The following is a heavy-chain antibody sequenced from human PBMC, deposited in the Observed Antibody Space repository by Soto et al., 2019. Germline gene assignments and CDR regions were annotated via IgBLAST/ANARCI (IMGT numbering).Heavy chain of an antibody. D-gene: IGHD6-13*01. CDR2: VYTSGST. V-gene: IGHV4-4*07. CDR3: ARGAAPGAAHGMDV. Sequence: SETLSLTCTVSGGSISSYYWSWIRQPAGKGLEWIGRVYTSGSTNYNPSLKGRVTISVDTSKNRFSLKMSSVTTADTAVYYCARGAAPGAAHGMDVWGQGTTVTVSS. CDR1: GGSISSYY. J-gene: IGHJ6*02.